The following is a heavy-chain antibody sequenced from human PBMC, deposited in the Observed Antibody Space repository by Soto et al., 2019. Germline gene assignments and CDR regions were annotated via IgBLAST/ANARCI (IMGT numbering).Heavy chain of an antibody. D-gene: IGHD5-12*01. CDR1: GFTFTDYA. Sequence: EVQLLESGGGLVQPGGSLRLSCAASGFTFTDYAMTWVRQAPGKGLEWVSSISGSASSTFYAGSVKGRCTISRDNSRNTVSLQMTSLRAEDTAVYYCAKAASTISPDYWGQGTLVTVSS. V-gene: IGHV3-23*01. J-gene: IGHJ4*02. CDR3: AKAASTISPDY. CDR2: ISGSASST.